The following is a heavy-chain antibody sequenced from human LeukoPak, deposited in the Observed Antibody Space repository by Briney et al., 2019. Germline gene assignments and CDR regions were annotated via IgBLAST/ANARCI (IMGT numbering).Heavy chain of an antibody. J-gene: IGHJ4*02. D-gene: IGHD3-22*01. CDR1: GGSISSSSYY. Sequence: SETLSLTCTVSGGSISSSSYYWGWIRQPPGKGLEWVGRIYYSGSTYYNPSLKSRVTISVDTSKNQFSLKLSSVTAADTAVYYCASPSDTVSYDVPYFDYWGQGTLVTVSS. CDR3: ASPSDTVSYDVPYFDY. CDR2: IYYSGST. V-gene: IGHV4-39*01.